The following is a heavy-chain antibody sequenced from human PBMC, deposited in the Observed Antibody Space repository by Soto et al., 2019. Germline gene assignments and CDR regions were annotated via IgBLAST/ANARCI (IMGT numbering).Heavy chain of an antibody. J-gene: IGHJ3*02. CDR1: GFTFSSYG. D-gene: IGHD3-10*01. CDR2: IWYDGSNN. V-gene: IGHV3-33*01. Sequence: QVQLVEAGGGVVQPGRSLRLSCAASGFTFSSYGMHWVRQAPGKGLEWVAVIWYDGSNNYYAESVKGRFTISRDNSKNTLYLQMNSLRAEDTAVYYCAREAGQEGAFDIWGQGTMVTVSS. CDR3: AREAGQEGAFDI.